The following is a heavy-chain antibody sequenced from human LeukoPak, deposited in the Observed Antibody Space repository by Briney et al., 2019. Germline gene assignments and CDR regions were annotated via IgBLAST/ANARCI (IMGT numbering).Heavy chain of an antibody. J-gene: IGHJ3*02. V-gene: IGHV4-59*01. CDR2: IYYSGST. CDR3: ARDGVHYDFWSGYIPGAFDI. Sequence: SETLSLTCTVSGGSISSYYWSWIRQPPGKGLEWIGYIYYSGSTNYNPSLKSRVTISVDTSKNQFSLKLSSVTAADTAVYYCARDGVHYDFWSGYIPGAFDIWGQGTMVTVSS. CDR1: GGSISSYY. D-gene: IGHD3-3*01.